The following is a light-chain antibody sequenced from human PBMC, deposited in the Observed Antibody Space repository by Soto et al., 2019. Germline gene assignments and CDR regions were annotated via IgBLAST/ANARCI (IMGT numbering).Light chain of an antibody. CDR1: QSVSSY. CDR3: QQRSNWPLT. J-gene: IGKJ4*01. V-gene: IGKV3-11*01. Sequence: EXVLTQSPATLSLSPGERATLSCRASQSVSSYLAGYQQKPGQAPRLLIYDASNRATGIPARFSGSGSGTDFTLTISSLEPEDFAVYYCQQRSNWPLTFGGGTKVEIK. CDR2: DAS.